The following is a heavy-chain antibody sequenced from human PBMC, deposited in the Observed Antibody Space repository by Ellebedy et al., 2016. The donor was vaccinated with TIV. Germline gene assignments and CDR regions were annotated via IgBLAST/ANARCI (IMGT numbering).Heavy chain of an antibody. J-gene: IGHJ4*02. CDR2: IIPIFGTA. CDR1: GGTFSRYA. V-gene: IGHV1-69*13. CDR3: ASCSGGSCFTFDY. D-gene: IGHD2-15*01. Sequence: ASVKVSCKASGGTFSRYAISWVRQAPGQGLEWMGGIIPIFGTANYAQKFQGRVTITADESTSTAYMELSSLRSEDTAVYYCASCSGGSCFTFDYWGQGTLVTVSS.